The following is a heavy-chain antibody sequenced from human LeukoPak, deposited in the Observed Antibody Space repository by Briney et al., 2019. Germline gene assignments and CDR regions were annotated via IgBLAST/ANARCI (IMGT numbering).Heavy chain of an antibody. D-gene: IGHD4-11*01. Sequence: PSETLSLTCAVSGYSISSGYYWGWIRQPPGKGLEWIGSIYHSGSTYYNPSPKSRVTISVDTSKNQFPLKLSSVTAADTAVYYCARTGKQTTVLNWFDPWGQGTLVTVSS. J-gene: IGHJ5*02. V-gene: IGHV4-38-2*01. CDR3: ARTGKQTTVLNWFDP. CDR2: IYHSGST. CDR1: GYSISSGYY.